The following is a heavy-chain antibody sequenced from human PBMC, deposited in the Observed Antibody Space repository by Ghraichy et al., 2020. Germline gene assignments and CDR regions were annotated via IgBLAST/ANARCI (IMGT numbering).Heavy chain of an antibody. CDR1: GFTFDDYG. V-gene: IGHV3-20*04. CDR2: INWNGGST. J-gene: IGHJ3*02. Sequence: LSLTCAASGFTFDDYGMSWVRQAPGKGLEWVSGINWNGGSTGYADSVKGRFTISRDNAKNSLYLPMNSLRAEDTALYYCARSGYDYVWGSYRYLSAFDIWGQGTMVTVSS. CDR3: ARSGYDYVWGSYRYLSAFDI. D-gene: IGHD3-16*02.